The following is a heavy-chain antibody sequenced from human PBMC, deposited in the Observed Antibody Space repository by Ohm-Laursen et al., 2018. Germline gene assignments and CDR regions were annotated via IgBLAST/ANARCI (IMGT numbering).Heavy chain of an antibody. CDR3: ARGDVDTALDY. CDR1: GFTFSDYY. V-gene: IGHV3-11*01. J-gene: IGHJ4*02. Sequence: GSLRLSCTAPGFTFSDYYMSWIRQAPGKGLEWVSYISSSGSTIYYADSVKGRFTISRDNAKNSLYLQMNSLRAEDTAVYYCARGDVDTALDYWGQGTLVTVSS. D-gene: IGHD5-18*01. CDR2: ISSSGSTI.